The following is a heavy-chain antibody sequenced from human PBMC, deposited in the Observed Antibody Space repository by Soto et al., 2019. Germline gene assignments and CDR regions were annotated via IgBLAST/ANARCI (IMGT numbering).Heavy chain of an antibody. V-gene: IGHV3-30*18. D-gene: IGHD2-15*01. Sequence: GGSPRISCAASGFTFSSYGMHWVRQAPGKGLEWVAVISYDGSNKYYADSVKGRFTISRDNSKNTLYLQMNSLRAEDTAVYYCAKETYSGPLDYWGQGTLVTVSS. CDR3: AKETYSGPLDY. CDR1: GFTFSSYG. CDR2: ISYDGSNK. J-gene: IGHJ4*02.